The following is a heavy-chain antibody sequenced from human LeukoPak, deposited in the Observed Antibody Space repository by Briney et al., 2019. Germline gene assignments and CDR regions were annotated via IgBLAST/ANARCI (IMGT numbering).Heavy chain of an antibody. V-gene: IGHV4-31*03. J-gene: IGHJ4*02. CDR3: ARAPDDFWSGYFDY. Sequence: SKTLSLTCTVSGGSISSGGYYWSWIRQHPGKGLEWIGYIYYSGSTYYNLSLKSRVTISVDTSKNQFSLKLSSVTAADTAVYYCARAPDDFWSGYFDYWGQGTLVTVSS. CDR2: IYYSGST. CDR1: GGSISSGGYY. D-gene: IGHD3-3*01.